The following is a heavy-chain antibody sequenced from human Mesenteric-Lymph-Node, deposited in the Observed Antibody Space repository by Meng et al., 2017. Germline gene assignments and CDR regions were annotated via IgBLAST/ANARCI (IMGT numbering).Heavy chain of an antibody. Sequence: QVQLQQWGAGLLKPSGTLSLTCAVYGGSFSGYYWSWIRQPPGKGLEWIGEINHSGSTNYNPSLKSRVTISVDTSKNQFSLKLSSVTAADTAVYYCASLDHIPRRNYFNYWGQGTLVTVSS. J-gene: IGHJ4*02. CDR3: ASLDHIPRRNYFNY. V-gene: IGHV4-34*01. CDR1: GGSFSGYY. D-gene: IGHD2-21*01. CDR2: INHSGST.